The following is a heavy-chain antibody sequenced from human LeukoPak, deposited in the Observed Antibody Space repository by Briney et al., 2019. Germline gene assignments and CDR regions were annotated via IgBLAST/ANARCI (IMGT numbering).Heavy chain of an antibody. J-gene: IGHJ3*02. Sequence: MTSETLSLTCSVYVGSFSGYYWSWIRQPPGKGLEWIGEINHSGSTNYNPSLKSRVTISVDTSNNHVSLKLSSGTAADTAVYYCARGDRDDAFDIWGKGTMVTVSS. V-gene: IGHV4-34*01. CDR2: INHSGST. D-gene: IGHD1-14*01. CDR1: VGSFSGYY. CDR3: ARGDRDDAFDI.